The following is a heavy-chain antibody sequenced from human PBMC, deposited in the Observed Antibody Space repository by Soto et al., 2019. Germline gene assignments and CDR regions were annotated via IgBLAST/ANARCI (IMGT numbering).Heavy chain of an antibody. D-gene: IGHD6-19*01. Sequence: QVQLVQSGAEVKKPGASVKVSCKASGYTFTSYGISWVRQAPGQGLEWMGWISAYNGNTNYAQKRQGRVNITTDTSTSTAYMELRSLRSDDTAVYYCARDIYSQKIAVAGTGVDYWGQGTLVTVSS. CDR3: ARDIYSQKIAVAGTGVDY. CDR1: GYTFTSYG. J-gene: IGHJ4*02. CDR2: ISAYNGNT. V-gene: IGHV1-18*01.